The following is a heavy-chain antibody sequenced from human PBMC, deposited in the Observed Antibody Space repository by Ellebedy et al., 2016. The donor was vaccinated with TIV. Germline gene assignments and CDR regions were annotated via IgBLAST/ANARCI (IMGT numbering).Heavy chain of an antibody. Sequence: GESLKISCAASGFTFSSYWMHWVRQAPGKGLVWVSRMNTDGSSISYADSVKGRFTISRANAKNTLYLQMNSLRADDTAVYYCARGGLPAAKDFWGQGTLVTVSS. V-gene: IGHV3-74*01. J-gene: IGHJ4*02. CDR3: ARGGLPAAKDF. D-gene: IGHD2-2*01. CDR2: MNTDGSSI. CDR1: GFTFSSYW.